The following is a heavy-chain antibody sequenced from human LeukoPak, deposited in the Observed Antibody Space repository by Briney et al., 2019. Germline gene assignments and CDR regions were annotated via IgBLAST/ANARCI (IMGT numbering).Heavy chain of an antibody. D-gene: IGHD1-1*01. J-gene: IGHJ6*02. Sequence: GGSLRLSCAASGFTFSSYAMSWVRQAPGKGLEWDSAISGSGGSTYYADSVKGRFTISRDNSKNTLYLQMNSLRAEDTAVYYCAKNAPQRLAPNYYYYGMDVWGQGTTVTVSS. CDR1: GFTFSSYA. V-gene: IGHV3-23*01. CDR2: ISGSGGST. CDR3: AKNAPQRLAPNYYYYGMDV.